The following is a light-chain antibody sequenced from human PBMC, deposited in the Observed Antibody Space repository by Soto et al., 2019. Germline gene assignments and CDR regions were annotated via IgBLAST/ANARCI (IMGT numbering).Light chain of an antibody. J-gene: IGKJ3*01. CDR3: QQATSFPFT. V-gene: IGKV1-12*01. Sequence: DIQMTQSPSSVSASVGXRVTITCRASQDIGXXLXWYQQNPGKAPKLLIYAASSLQSGVPSRFSGSGSATEFTLTIISLQPEDFATYFCQQATSFPFTFGPGTKV. CDR2: AAS. CDR1: QDIGXX.